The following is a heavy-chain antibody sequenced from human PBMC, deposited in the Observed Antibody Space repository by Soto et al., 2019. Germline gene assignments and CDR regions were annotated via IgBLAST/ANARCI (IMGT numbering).Heavy chain of an antibody. CDR2: ISGSGGST. D-gene: IGHD2-2*01. Sequence: EVQLLESGGGLVQPGGSLRLSCAASGFTFSSYAMSWVRQAPGKGLEWVSAISGSGGSTYYADSVKGRFTSSRDNSKNTLYLQMNSLRAEDTAVYYCAKGELPAYCSSTSCYALFDYWGQGTLVTVSS. V-gene: IGHV3-23*01. CDR1: GFTFSSYA. J-gene: IGHJ4*02. CDR3: AKGELPAYCSSTSCYALFDY.